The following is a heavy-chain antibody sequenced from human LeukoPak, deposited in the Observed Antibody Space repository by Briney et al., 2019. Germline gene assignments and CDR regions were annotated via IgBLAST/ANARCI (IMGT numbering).Heavy chain of an antibody. Sequence: PGGSLRLSCVASGLPIGDFAMRWVRQAPGKGLEWVSLISGDGVSTFYADSVKGRFSISRDNSKNSLSLEMNSLRTEDTAMYYCARESGKFDYWGQGTLVAVSS. V-gene: IGHV3-43*02. CDR2: ISGDGVST. CDR3: ARESGKFDY. CDR1: GLPIGDFA. J-gene: IGHJ4*02.